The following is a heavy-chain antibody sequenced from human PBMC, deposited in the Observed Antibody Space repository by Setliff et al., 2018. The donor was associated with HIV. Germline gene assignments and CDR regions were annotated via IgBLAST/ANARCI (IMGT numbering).Heavy chain of an antibody. CDR1: GYTFTSY. CDR3: ARGLRGVIKGRYYYMDV. J-gene: IGHJ6*03. Sequence: GASVKVSCKASGYTFTSYIHWVRQAPGQGLECMGMINPSGGGTSYAQKFQGRVTMTRDTSTSTVYMELSSLRSEDTAVYYCARGLRGVIKGRYYYMDVWGKGTTVTVSS. D-gene: IGHD3-10*01. CDR2: INPSGGGT. V-gene: IGHV1-46*01.